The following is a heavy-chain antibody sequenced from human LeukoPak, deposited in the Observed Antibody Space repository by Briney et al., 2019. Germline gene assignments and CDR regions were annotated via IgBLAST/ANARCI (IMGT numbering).Heavy chain of an antibody. V-gene: IGHV4-34*01. CDR1: GGSFSGHY. D-gene: IGHD3-10*01. CDR3: ARDLMVRGVTSDY. CDR2: INHSGST. J-gene: IGHJ4*02. Sequence: PSETLSLTCAVYGGSFSGHYWSWIRQPPGKGLEWIGEINHSGSTNYNPSLKSRVTISVDTSKNQFSLKLSSVTAADTAVYYCARDLMVRGVTSDYWGQGTLVTVSS.